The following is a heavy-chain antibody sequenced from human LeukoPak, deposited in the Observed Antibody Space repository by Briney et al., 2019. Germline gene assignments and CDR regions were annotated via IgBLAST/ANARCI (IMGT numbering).Heavy chain of an antibody. CDR3: AKKTLTGPAGSFDV. D-gene: IGHD3-9*01. CDR2: ISSGSSYK. CDR1: GFTFSSYS. J-gene: IGHJ3*01. V-gene: IGHV3-21*01. Sequence: GGSLRLSCTASGFTFSSYSMNWVRQAPGKGLEWVSSISSGSSYKYYADSVKGRFTISRDSGKNSLYLQMNSLRAEDTAVYYCAKKTLTGPAGSFDVWGQGTMVTVSS.